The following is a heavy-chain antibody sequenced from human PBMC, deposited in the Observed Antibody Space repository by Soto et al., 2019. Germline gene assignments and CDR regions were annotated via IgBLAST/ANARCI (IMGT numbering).Heavy chain of an antibody. D-gene: IGHD1-1*01. Sequence: QIQLVQSGAEVKKPGASVNVSCKTSGFSFTTYGVNWVRQAPGQGLEWVGWISPYNGNTYYAQRLQGRVTMTTDTSTSTAYMELRSLRSDDTAVYYCARYELIRPFDYWGQGTLVTVSS. V-gene: IGHV1-18*01. CDR2: ISPYNGNT. CDR1: GFSFTTYG. CDR3: ARYELIRPFDY. J-gene: IGHJ4*02.